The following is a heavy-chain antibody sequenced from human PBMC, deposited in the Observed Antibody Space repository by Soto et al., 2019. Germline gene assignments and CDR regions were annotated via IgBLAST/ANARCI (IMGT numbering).Heavy chain of an antibody. Sequence: QVKLVESGGGVVQPGRSLRLSCAASGFTFRNYGMHWVRQAPGKGLEWVTAIQSDGSNKYNADSVKGRFTISRDDSKNALYMQMDSLRVEDTAVYYCARDFCRSPTCLDYWGQGTLVIVSS. CDR2: IQSDGSNK. CDR3: ARDFCRSPTCLDY. V-gene: IGHV3-33*01. D-gene: IGHD2-2*01. J-gene: IGHJ4*02. CDR1: GFTFRNYG.